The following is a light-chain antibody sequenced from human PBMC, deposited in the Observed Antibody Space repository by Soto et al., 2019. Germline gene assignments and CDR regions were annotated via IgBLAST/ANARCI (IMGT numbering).Light chain of an antibody. V-gene: IGKV1-5*01. CDR3: HQYNRYTWT. CDR1: QSVSDW. J-gene: IGKJ1*01. Sequence: QMTQPPSTLSASVGDRLTITCRASQSVSDWLAWYRQKPGNXPKXXIYDTSRLESAVPSRFSASGSGTEFTLTLSGLQPDDCQTYDCHQYNRYTWTFGQGTKVDIK. CDR2: DTS.